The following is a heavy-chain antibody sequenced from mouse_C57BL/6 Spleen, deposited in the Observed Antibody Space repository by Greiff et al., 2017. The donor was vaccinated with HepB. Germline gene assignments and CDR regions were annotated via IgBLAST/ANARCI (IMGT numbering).Heavy chain of an antibody. V-gene: IGHV1-64*01. CDR2: IHPNSGST. Sequence: VQLQQSGAELVKPGASVKLSCKASGYTFTSYWIHWVKQRPGQGLEWIGMIHPNSGSTNYNEKFKSKATLTVDKSSSTAYMQLSSLTSEDSAVYYCARGAYYSNYDAMDYWGQGTSVTVSS. CDR3: ARGAYYSNYDAMDY. D-gene: IGHD2-5*01. CDR1: GYTFTSYW. J-gene: IGHJ4*01.